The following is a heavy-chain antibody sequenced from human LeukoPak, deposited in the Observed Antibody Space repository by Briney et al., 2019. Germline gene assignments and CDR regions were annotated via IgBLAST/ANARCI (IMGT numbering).Heavy chain of an antibody. CDR2: ISGSSSYI. V-gene: IGHV3-21*01. J-gene: IGHJ4*02. CDR3: ARDHRGFGESFDY. D-gene: IGHD3-10*01. CDR1: GFTFSSYS. Sequence: KPGGSLRLSCAASGFTFSSYSMNWVRQAPGKGLEWVSSISGSSSYIYYADSVKGRFTISRDNAKNSLYLQMNSLRAEDTAVYYCARDHRGFGESFDYWGQGTLVTVSS.